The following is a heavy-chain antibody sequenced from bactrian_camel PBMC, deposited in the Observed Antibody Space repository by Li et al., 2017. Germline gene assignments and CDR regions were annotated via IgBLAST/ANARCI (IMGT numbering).Heavy chain of an antibody. D-gene: IGHD5*01. CDR1: GDTYSNRC. CDR2: LHSGGGTT. V-gene: IGHV3S25*01. CDR3: VRRGMGWVHLADFGY. Sequence: LVASGGGSVLAGGSLNLSCLAIGDTYSNRCMAWFRQAPGKEREGVAFLHSGGGTTYYADSVKGRFTISRDNAKNTVYLQMNSLKPEDTAVYYCVRRGMGWVHLADFGYWGQGTQVTVS. J-gene: IGHJ6*01.